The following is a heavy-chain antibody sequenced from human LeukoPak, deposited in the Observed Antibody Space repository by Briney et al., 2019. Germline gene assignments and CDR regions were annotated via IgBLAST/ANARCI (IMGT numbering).Heavy chain of an antibody. V-gene: IGHV1-69*05. D-gene: IGHD3-10*01. CDR2: IIPIFGTA. Sequence: ASVKVACKASGGTFSSYAISWVRQAPGQGLEWMGGIIPIFGTANYAQKFQGRVTITTDESTSTAYMELSSLRSEDTAVYYCARAFYYYGSGSYPPYYYYYMDVWGKGTTVTVSS. CDR3: ARAFYYYGSGSYPPYYYYYMDV. J-gene: IGHJ6*03. CDR1: GGTFSSYA.